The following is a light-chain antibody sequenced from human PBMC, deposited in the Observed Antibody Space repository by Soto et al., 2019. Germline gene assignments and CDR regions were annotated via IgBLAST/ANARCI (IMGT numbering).Light chain of an antibody. Sequence: VHMTLSASSVSASVGYRVTITCRASQSISSWLAWYQQKPGKSPKLLIYAASSLQSGVPSRFSGSRSGTDFTLTISSLKPEDFATYYCQQFNNYPHFGGGTKVDIK. V-gene: IGKV1-12*01. J-gene: IGKJ4*01. CDR1: QSISSW. CDR3: QQFNNYPH. CDR2: AAS.